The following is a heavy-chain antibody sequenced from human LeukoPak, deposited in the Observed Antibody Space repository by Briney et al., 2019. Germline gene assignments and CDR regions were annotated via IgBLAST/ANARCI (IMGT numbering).Heavy chain of an antibody. D-gene: IGHD2-2*01. CDR2: INPKSGGT. CDR3: ARSLRSTTNWSDP. CDR1: GYTFTGYY. Sequence: ASVKVSCKASGYTFTGYYIHWVRQAPGQGLEWMGWINPKSGGTNYAQKFQGRVTMTRDTSISTAFMELSSLRSDDTALYYCARSLRSTTNWSDPWGRGTLVTVSS. J-gene: IGHJ5*02. V-gene: IGHV1-2*02.